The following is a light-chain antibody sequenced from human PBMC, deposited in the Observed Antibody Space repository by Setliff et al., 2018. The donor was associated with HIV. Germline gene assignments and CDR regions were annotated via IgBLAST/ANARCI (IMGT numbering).Light chain of an antibody. J-gene: IGLJ1*01. Sequence: QSALTQPASVSGSPGQSITISCTGTSNDVGRYDLVSWYQQHPARAPKLIIYQATRLPSGVSNRFSGSKSGNVASLTISGLQAEDEADYYCCSNSGINTFVFRTGTKVTVL. CDR1: SNDVGRYDL. CDR3: CSNSGINTFV. V-gene: IGLV2-23*01. CDR2: QAT.